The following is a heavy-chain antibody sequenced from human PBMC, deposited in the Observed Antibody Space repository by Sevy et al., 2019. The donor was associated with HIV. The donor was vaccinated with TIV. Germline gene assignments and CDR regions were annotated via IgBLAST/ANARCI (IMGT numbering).Heavy chain of an antibody. V-gene: IGHV4-30-4*01. CDR3: ARDEILYYDSRGQRVGN. D-gene: IGHD3-22*01. CDR1: GGSISSGDYY. J-gene: IGHJ4*02. Sequence: SETLSLTCTVSGGSISSGDYYWSWIRQPPGKGLEWIGYIYYSGSTYYNPSLKSRVTISVDTSKNQFSLKLSSVTAADTAVYYCARDEILYYDSRGQRVGNRGQGTLVTVSS. CDR2: IYYSGST.